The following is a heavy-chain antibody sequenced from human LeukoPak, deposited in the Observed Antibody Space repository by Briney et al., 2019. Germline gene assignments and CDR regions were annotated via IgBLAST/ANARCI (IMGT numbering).Heavy chain of an antibody. D-gene: IGHD2-15*01. CDR3: ARGWRPAPGDY. Sequence: GGSLRLSCAASGFTFSGYGMHWVRQAPGKGLEWVAFIRYDDSIKYYADSVKGRFIISRDNSKNAVFLQMISLRAEDTAVYYCARGWRPAPGDYWGQGTLVTVSS. CDR2: IRYDDSIK. J-gene: IGHJ4*02. V-gene: IGHV3-30*02. CDR1: GFTFSGYG.